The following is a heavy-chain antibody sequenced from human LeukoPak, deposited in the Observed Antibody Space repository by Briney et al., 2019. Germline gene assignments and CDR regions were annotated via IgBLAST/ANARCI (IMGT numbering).Heavy chain of an antibody. CDR2: ISYDGSNK. D-gene: IGHD3-10*01. Sequence: GGSLRLSCAASGFTLNSYAIHWVRQAPGKGLEWVAVISYDGSNKYYADSVKGRFTISRDNAKNTLYLQMNSLRAEDTAVYYCARGGWFIVDYWGQGTLVTVSS. CDR1: GFTLNSYA. J-gene: IGHJ4*02. CDR3: ARGGWFIVDY. V-gene: IGHV3-30*04.